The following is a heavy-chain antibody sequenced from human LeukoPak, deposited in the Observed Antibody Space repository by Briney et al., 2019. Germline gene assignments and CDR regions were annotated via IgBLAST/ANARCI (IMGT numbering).Heavy chain of an antibody. D-gene: IGHD3-10*01. CDR3: AARNYYGSGSYYKGNDGSDY. V-gene: IGHV1-58*02. CDR2: IVVGSGNT. CDR1: GFTFPSSA. J-gene: IGHJ4*02. Sequence: ASVKASRKASGFTFPSSAMQWVRQARGQRLEWIGWIVVGSGNTNYAQKFQERVTITRDMSTSTAYMELSSLRSEDTAVYYCAARNYYGSGSYYKGNDGSDYWGQGTLVTVSS.